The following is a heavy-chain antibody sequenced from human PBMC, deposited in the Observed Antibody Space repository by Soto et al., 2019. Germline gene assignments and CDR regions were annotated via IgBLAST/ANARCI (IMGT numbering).Heavy chain of an antibody. J-gene: IGHJ4*02. D-gene: IGHD3-9*01. V-gene: IGHV3-33*01. Sequence: QVQLVESGGGVVQPGRSLRLSCAASGFTFSSYGMHWVRQAPGKGLEWVAVIWYDGSNKYYADSVKGRFTISRDKSKNTLYRQMNSLRAEDTAVYYCARGMGAVDPYFDFWGQGSLVTVSS. CDR1: GFTFSSYG. CDR2: IWYDGSNK. CDR3: ARGMGAVDPYFDF.